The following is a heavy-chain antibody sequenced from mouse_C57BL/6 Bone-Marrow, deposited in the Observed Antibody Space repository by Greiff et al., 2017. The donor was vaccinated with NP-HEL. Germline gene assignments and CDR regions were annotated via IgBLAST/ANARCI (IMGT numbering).Heavy chain of an antibody. CDR3: ARDRGYDYYAMDY. CDR1: GFTFSSYA. V-gene: IGHV5-4*01. J-gene: IGHJ4*01. CDR2: ISDGGSYT. Sequence: EVMLVESGGGLVKPGGSLKLSCAASGFTFSSYAMSWVRQTPEKRLEWVATISDGGSYTYYPDNVKGRFTISRDNAKNNLYLQMSHLKSEDTAMYYCARDRGYDYYAMDYWGQGTSVTVSS. D-gene: IGHD3-1*01.